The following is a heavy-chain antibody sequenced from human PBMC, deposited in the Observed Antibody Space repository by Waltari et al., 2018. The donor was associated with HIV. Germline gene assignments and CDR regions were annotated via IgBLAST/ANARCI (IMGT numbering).Heavy chain of an antibody. J-gene: IGHJ6*02. CDR1: KFAFSIYT. CDR3: GWVPAATHGMDV. D-gene: IGHD6-13*01. Sequence: EVHLVESGGGLVKPGESLRLSCEASKFAFSIYTVNWVRQTPGKGRDWVSSFTSRDDRSHYLEPVKGRCSGSRDNAKNTLFLQMNSLRGEDTAVYYCGWVPAATHGMDVWGRGTTVIVSS. CDR2: FTSRDDRS. V-gene: IGHV3-21*01.